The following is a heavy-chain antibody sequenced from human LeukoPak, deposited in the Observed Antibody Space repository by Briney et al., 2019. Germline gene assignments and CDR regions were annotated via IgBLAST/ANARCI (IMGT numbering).Heavy chain of an antibody. CDR1: GGSFSGYY. CDR2: INHSGST. Sequence: SETLSLTCAVYGGSFSGYYWSWIRQPPGKGLEWIGEINHSGSTNYNPSLKSRVTISVDTSKNQFSLKLSSVTAADTAVYYCARVRIKAAAGKGAYYYYYMDVWGKGTTVTVSS. V-gene: IGHV4-34*01. CDR3: ARVRIKAAAGKGAYYYYYMDV. J-gene: IGHJ6*03. D-gene: IGHD6-13*01.